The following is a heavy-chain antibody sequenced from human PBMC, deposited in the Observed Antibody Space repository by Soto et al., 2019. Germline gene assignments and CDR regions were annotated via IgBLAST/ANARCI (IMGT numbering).Heavy chain of an antibody. CDR2: ISYDGSNK. CDR3: ARAQRKGYGSGSQVY. V-gene: IGHV3-30-3*01. J-gene: IGHJ4*02. D-gene: IGHD3-10*01. Sequence: GGSLRLSCAASGFTFSSYAMHWVRQAPGKGLEWVAVISYDGSNKYYADSVKGRFTISRDNSKNTLYLQMNSLRAEDTAVYYCARAQRKGYGSGSQVYWGQGTLVTVSS. CDR1: GFTFSSYA.